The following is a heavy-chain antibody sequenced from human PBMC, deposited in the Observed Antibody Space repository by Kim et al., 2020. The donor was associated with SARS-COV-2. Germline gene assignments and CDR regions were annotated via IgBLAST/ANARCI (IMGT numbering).Heavy chain of an antibody. Sequence: GGSLRLSCAASGFTFSSYAMSWVRQAPGKGLEWVSAISGSGGSTYYADSVKGRFTISRDNSKNTLYLQMNSLRAEDTAVYYCAKDLGLGVGIVGATQGFDYWGQGTLVTVSS. CDR2: ISGSGGST. V-gene: IGHV3-23*01. D-gene: IGHD1-26*01. J-gene: IGHJ4*02. CDR1: GFTFSSYA. CDR3: AKDLGLGVGIVGATQGFDY.